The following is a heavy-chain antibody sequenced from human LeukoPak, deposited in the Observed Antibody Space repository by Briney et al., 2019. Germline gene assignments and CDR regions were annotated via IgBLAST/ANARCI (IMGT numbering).Heavy chain of an antibody. J-gene: IGHJ4*02. CDR2: ISSSSSYI. V-gene: IGHV3-21*01. CDR3: AREDDSSGYPYDY. D-gene: IGHD3-22*01. CDR1: GFTFSSYS. Sequence: GGSLRVSCAASGFTFSSYSMNWVRQAPGKGLEWVSSISSSSSYIYYADSVKGRFTISRDNAKNSLYLQMNSLRAEDTAVYYCAREDDSSGYPYDYWGQGTLVTVSS.